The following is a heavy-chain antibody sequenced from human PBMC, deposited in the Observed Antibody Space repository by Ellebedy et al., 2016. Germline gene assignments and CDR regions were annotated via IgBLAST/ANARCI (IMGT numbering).Heavy chain of an antibody. V-gene: IGHV3-53*01. CDR1: GFTVTNDY. CDR2: IDSGGNS. CDR3: ATRHYGGFDI. Sequence: GGSLRLXXVGSGFTVTNDYMTWVRQAPGKGLEWVSVIDSGGNSYYADSVKGRFTISRDSPKNTLYLQMNSLRAEDTAVYYCATRHYGGFDIWGRGTMVTVSS. D-gene: IGHD4-23*01. J-gene: IGHJ3*02.